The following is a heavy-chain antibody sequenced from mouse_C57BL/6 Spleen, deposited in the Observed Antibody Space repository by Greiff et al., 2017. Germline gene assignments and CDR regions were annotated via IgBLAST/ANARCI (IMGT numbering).Heavy chain of an antibody. V-gene: IGHV14-4*01. J-gene: IGHJ4*01. CDR1: GFNIKDDY. Sequence: EVQLKESGAELVRPGASVKLSCTASGFNIKDDYMHWVKQRPEQGLEWIGWIDPENGDTEYASKFQGKATITADTSSNTAYLQLSSLTSEDTAVYYCTTGYDYAMDYWGQGTSVTVSS. CDR2: IDPENGDT. CDR3: TTGYDYAMDY. D-gene: IGHD2-2*01.